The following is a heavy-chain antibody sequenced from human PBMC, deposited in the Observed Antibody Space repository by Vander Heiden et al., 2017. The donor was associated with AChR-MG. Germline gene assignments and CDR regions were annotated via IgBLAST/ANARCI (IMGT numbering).Heavy chain of an antibody. CDR1: RFTFGRYW. D-gene: IGHD6-6*01. CDR3: ARGVGSSSPDY. V-gene: IGHV3-7*01. CDR2: IKQDGSEK. J-gene: IGHJ4*02. Sequence: VLLVESGGGLVQPGGSLSLSCAAPRFTFGRYWMSWVRQAPGKGLEWVANIKQDGSEKYYVDSVKGRFTISRDNAKNSLYLQMNSLRAEDTAVYYCARGVGSSSPDYWGQGTLVTVSS.